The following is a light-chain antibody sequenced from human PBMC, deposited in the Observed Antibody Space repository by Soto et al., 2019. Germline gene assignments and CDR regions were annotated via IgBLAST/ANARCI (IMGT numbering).Light chain of an antibody. CDR2: VNS. J-gene: IGLJ2*01. V-gene: IGLV1-40*01. Sequence: QSVLTQPPSVSGAPGQRVTISCTGSSSNIGAGYDVHWYQQLPGTAPKLLIYVNSNRPSGVPDRFSGSKSGTSASLAITGLRAEDGADYYCSSYTSSNTLIFGGGTKLTVL. CDR3: SSYTSSNTLI. CDR1: SSNIGAGYD.